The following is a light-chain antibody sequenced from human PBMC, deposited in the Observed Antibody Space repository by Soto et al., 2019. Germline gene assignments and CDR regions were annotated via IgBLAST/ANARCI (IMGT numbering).Light chain of an antibody. Sequence: EIVLTQSPGTLSLSPGERATLSCRASQSVRGSYLAWYQQKPGQAPRLLIYAASNRATGIPDGFSGSGSGTDFTLTISRLEPEDFAVYYCQQNGNSPGFIFCPGTNVDSK. J-gene: IGKJ3*01. CDR1: QSVRGSY. V-gene: IGKV3-20*01. CDR3: QQNGNSPGFI. CDR2: AAS.